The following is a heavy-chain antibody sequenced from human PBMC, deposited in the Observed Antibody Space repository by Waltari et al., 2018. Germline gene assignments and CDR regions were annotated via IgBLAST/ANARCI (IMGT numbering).Heavy chain of an antibody. CDR2: IKSDGSAT. CDR3: ASDVHSGRYGWFDP. Sequence: EVQLVESGGGLVHPGGSLRLSCEASGFTFSPFWVHWVRQVPGKGMVWVTRIKSDGSATSDADAVKGRFTISIDNAKNTVYLQMNSLRVEDTAVYHCASDVHSGRYGWFDPWGQGTLVTVSS. D-gene: IGHD1-26*01. CDR1: GFTFSPFW. V-gene: IGHV3-74*01. J-gene: IGHJ5*02.